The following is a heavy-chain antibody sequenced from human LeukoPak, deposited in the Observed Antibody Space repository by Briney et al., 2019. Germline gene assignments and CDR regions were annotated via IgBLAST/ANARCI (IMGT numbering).Heavy chain of an antibody. J-gene: IGHJ1*01. CDR1: GFTFSSYG. D-gene: IGHD4-17*01. CDR2: ISWNSGSI. CDR3: AKDLGGDYDR. Sequence: GGSLRLSCAASGFTFSSYGMHWVRQAPGKGLEWVSGISWNSGSIGYADSVKGRFTISRDNAKNSLYLQMNSLRAEDTALYYCAKDLGGDYDRWGQGTLVTVSS. V-gene: IGHV3-9*01.